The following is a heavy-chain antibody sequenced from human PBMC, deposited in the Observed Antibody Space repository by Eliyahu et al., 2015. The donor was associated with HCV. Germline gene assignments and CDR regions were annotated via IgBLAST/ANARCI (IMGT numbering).Heavy chain of an antibody. J-gene: IGHJ4*02. CDR3: ARDECSSTSCYIDY. CDR1: GFTFSSYW. D-gene: IGHD2-2*02. Sequence: EVQLVESGGGLVQPGGSLRLSCAASGFTFSSYWMSWVRQAPGKGAEWVANIKQDGSEKYYVDSVKGRFTISRDNAKNSLYLQMNSLRAEDTAVYYCARDECSSTSCYIDYWGQGTLVTVSS. CDR2: IKQDGSEK. V-gene: IGHV3-7*03.